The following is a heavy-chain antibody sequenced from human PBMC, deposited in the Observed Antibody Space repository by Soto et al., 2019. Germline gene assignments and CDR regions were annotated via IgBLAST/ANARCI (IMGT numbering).Heavy chain of an antibody. J-gene: IGHJ5*01. CDR2: IAGSAGTT. CDR1: GFTFKNFA. D-gene: IGHD5-12*01. CDR3: AKDRGYSGYDNWFDS. Sequence: GGSLRLSCAASGFTFKNFAVSWVRQAPGQGMEWVSAIAGSAGTTYYADSVKGRFTISRDNSENTLYLQMNSLRAEDTAVYYCAKDRGYSGYDNWFDSWGQGTLVTVSS. V-gene: IGHV3-23*01.